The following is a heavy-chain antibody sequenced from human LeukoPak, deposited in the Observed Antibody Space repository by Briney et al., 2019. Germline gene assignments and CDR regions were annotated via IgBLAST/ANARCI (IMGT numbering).Heavy chain of an antibody. CDR3: ARHPYCSSTSCYNFDY. D-gene: IGHD2-2*02. Sequence: PGESLRLSCAVSGFTFSTHAMHWVRQAPGKGLEWVSSISSSSSYIYYADSVKGRFTISRDDAKNSLYLQMNSLRAEDTAVYYCARHPYCSSTSCYNFDYWGQGTLVTVSS. V-gene: IGHV3-21*01. J-gene: IGHJ4*02. CDR2: ISSSSSYI. CDR1: GFTFSTHA.